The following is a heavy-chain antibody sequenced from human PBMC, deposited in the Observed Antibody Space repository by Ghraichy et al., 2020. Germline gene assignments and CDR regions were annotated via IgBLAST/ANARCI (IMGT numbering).Heavy chain of an antibody. CDR1: GFTFGDYA. Sequence: GGSLRLSCTASGFTFGDYAMSWFRQAPGKGLEWVGFIRSKAYGGTTEYAASVKGRFTISRDDSKSIAYLQMNSLKTEDTAVYYCTRGGVVRGVRADYWGQGTLVTVSS. D-gene: IGHD3-10*01. J-gene: IGHJ4*02. CDR3: TRGGVVRGVRADY. V-gene: IGHV3-49*03. CDR2: IRSKAYGGTT.